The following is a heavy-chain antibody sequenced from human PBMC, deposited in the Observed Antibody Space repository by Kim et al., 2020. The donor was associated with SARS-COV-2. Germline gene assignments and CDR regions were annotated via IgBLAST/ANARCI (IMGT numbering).Heavy chain of an antibody. V-gene: IGHV6-1*01. D-gene: IGHD6-19*01. CDR1: GDSVSSNSAA. CDR3: AGGFVAGGLYYYGMDV. Sequence: SQTLSLTCAISGDSVSSNSAAWNWIRQSPSRGLEWLGRTYYRSKWYNDYAVSVKSRITINPDTSKNQFSLQLNSVTPEDTAVYYCAGGFVAGGLYYYGMDVWGQGTTVTVSS. J-gene: IGHJ6*02. CDR2: TYYRSKWYN.